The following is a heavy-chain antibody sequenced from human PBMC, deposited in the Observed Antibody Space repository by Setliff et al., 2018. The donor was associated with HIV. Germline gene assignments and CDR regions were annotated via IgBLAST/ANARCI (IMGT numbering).Heavy chain of an antibody. CDR3: ARHCGYSPGQICYYYLDI. D-gene: IGHD5-18*01. J-gene: IGHJ6*03. CDR1: GASIGSSHYY. Sequence: SSETLSLTCSVSGASIGSSHYYWGWIRQPPGKGLEWVASIYYNGSPFYNPSLTSRVTISVDTSKNQFSLNLSSVTAADTAVYYCARHCGYSPGQICYYYLDIWGKGTTVTVSS. V-gene: IGHV4-39*01. CDR2: IYYNGSP.